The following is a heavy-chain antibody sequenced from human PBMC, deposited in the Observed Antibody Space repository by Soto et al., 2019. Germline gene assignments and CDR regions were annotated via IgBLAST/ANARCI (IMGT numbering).Heavy chain of an antibody. D-gene: IGHD4-17*01. Sequence: SETLSLTCTVSGDSFSRYYWTWIRQPAGKGLEWIGRIHSTRSPNYNPSLKSRVTMSVDTSKNQFSLKLNLTSVTAADTAVYYCARSPAYGDYANLDTWGQGTLVTVSS. CDR3: ARSPAYGDYANLDT. V-gene: IGHV4-4*07. CDR1: GDSFSRYY. J-gene: IGHJ5*02. CDR2: IHSTRSP.